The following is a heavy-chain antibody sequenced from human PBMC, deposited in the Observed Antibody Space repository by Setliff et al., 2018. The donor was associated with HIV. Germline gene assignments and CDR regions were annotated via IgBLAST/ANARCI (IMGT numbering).Heavy chain of an antibody. Sequence: ASVSVSCKASCYTFNDCGISGVRRAPGHGLEWMGWISGHNGYTNYAQKVQDRVTMTTDTSTSTAYMELRGLRSDDTAVYYCARDRSSSGEYNEEHLFEYWGQGTMVTVSS. V-gene: IGHV1-18*01. CDR1: CYTFNDCG. CDR2: ISGHNGYT. D-gene: IGHD1-1*01. CDR3: ARDRSSSGEYNEEHLFEY. J-gene: IGHJ4*02.